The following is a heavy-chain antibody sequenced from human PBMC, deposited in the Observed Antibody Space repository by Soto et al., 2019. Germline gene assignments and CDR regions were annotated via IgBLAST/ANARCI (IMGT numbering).Heavy chain of an antibody. CDR1: GFTFDDYA. CDR2: ISWNSGSI. J-gene: IGHJ6*02. D-gene: IGHD3-3*01. V-gene: IGHV3-9*01. CDR3: AKDMGSGVTPNYYYGMDV. Sequence: GGSLRLSCAASGFTFDDYAMHWVRQAPGKGLEWVSGISWNSGSIGYADSVKGRFTISRDNAKNSLYLQMNSLRAEDTALYYYAKDMGSGVTPNYYYGMDVWGQGTTVTVSS.